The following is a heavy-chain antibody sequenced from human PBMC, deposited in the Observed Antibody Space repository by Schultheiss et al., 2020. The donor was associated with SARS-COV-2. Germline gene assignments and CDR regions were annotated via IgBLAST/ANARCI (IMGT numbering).Heavy chain of an antibody. CDR2: INHSGST. V-gene: IGHV4-34*01. CDR3: ATTFSSGPPTFDY. J-gene: IGHJ4*02. D-gene: IGHD6-19*01. CDR1: GGSFSDYY. Sequence: SETLSLTCAVYGGSFSDYYWSWIRQPPGKGLEWIGEINHSGSTNYNPSLKSRVTISVDTSKNQFSLKLSSVTAADTAVYYCATTFSSGPPTFDYWGQGTLVTVSS.